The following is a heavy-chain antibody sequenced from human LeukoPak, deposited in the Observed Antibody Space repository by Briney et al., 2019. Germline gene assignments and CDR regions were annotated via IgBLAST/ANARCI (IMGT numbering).Heavy chain of an antibody. CDR2: INPSGGST. Sequence: GASVTVSCKTSGYTFTRYYMHWVRQAPGQGLEWMGIINPSGGSTSYAQKFQGRVTMTRDTSTSTVYMELSSLRSEDTAVYYCARDRNNHYWELRPEDAFDIWGQGTMVTVSS. CDR3: ARDRNNHYWELRPEDAFDI. D-gene: IGHD1-26*01. J-gene: IGHJ3*02. V-gene: IGHV1-46*01. CDR1: GYTFTRYY.